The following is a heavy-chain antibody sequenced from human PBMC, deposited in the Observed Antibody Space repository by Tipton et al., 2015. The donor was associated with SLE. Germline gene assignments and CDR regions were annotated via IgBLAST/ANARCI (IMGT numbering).Heavy chain of an antibody. CDR2: IYYSGNT. CDR3: ASGFGELLIPQY. CDR1: GGSISISSHF. V-gene: IGHV4-39*01. Sequence: TLSLTCTVSGGSISISSHFWGWIRQPPEKGLEWIGNIYYSGNTYYNPSLKSRVSVSIDSSKNQFSLRLSSVTAADTAVYYCASGFGELLIPQYWGQGTLVTVSP. D-gene: IGHD3-10*01. J-gene: IGHJ4*02.